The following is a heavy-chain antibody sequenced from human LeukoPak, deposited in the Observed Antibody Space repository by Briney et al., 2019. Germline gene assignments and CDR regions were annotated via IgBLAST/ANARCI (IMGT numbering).Heavy chain of an antibody. CDR1: GGSVSSGSYY. D-gene: IGHD3-3*01. CDR3: ARESYYDFWSGR. J-gene: IGHJ4*02. V-gene: IGHV4-61*01. Sequence: SETLSLTCTVSGGSVSSGSYYWSWIRQPPGKGLEWIGYIYYSGGTNYNPSLKSRVTISVDTSKNQFSLKLSSVTAADTAVYYCARESYYDFWSGRWGQGTLVTVSS. CDR2: IYYSGGT.